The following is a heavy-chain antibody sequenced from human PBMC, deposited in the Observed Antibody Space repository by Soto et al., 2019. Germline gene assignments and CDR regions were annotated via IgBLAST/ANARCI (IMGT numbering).Heavy chain of an antibody. CDR1: GYSFTGYW. J-gene: IGHJ6*02. Sequence: PGESLKISCKGSGYSFTGYWIGGVRQMRGKGLEWVGIIYPGYSDTRYSPSFEGQVTISADKSISTAYLQWSSLKASDTAMYYCARRYSGMDVWGQGTTVTVS. V-gene: IGHV5-51*01. CDR3: ARRYSGMDV. D-gene: IGHD2-15*01. CDR2: IYPGYSDT.